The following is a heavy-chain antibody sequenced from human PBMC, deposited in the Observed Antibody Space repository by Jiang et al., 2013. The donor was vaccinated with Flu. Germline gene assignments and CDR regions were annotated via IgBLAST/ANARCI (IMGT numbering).Heavy chain of an antibody. CDR2: ISTNSAYT. J-gene: IGHJ4*02. D-gene: IGHD4-17*01. CDR3: AKEPNVRYRLYYFDY. Sequence: SGFTFSDYYMSWIRQAPGKGLEWVSYISTNSAYTNYADSVKGRFTISRDNSKNTLYLQMNSLRAEDTAVYYCAKEPNVRYRLYYFDYWGQGTLVTVSS. V-gene: IGHV3-11*05. CDR1: GFTFSDYY.